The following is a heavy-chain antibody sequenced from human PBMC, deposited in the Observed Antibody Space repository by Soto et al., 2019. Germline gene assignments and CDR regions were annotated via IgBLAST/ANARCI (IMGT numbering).Heavy chain of an antibody. Sequence: GESLKISCKGSGYSFTSYWISWVRQMPGKGLEWMGRIDPSDSYTNYSPSFQGHVTISADKSISTAYLQWSSLKASDTAMYYCARTRGILYSYGMDVCGQGTTVTVSS. D-gene: IGHD2-15*01. CDR1: GYSFTSYW. J-gene: IGHJ6*02. CDR3: ARTRGILYSYGMDV. V-gene: IGHV5-10-1*01. CDR2: IDPSDSYT.